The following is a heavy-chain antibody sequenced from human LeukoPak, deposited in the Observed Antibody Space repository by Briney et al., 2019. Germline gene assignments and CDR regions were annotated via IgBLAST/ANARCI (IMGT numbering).Heavy chain of an antibody. CDR1: GFTFSSYA. Sequence: GGSLRLSCAASGFTFSSYAMHWVRQAPGKGLEWVAVISYDGSNKYYADSVKGRFTISRDNSKNTLYLQMKSLRAEDTAVYYCAREKQQLVLGDYWGQGTLVTVSS. CDR2: ISYDGSNK. CDR3: AREKQQLVLGDY. D-gene: IGHD6-13*01. V-gene: IGHV3-30*04. J-gene: IGHJ4*02.